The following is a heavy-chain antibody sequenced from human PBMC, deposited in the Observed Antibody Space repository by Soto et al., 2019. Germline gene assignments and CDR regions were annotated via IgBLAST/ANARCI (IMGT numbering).Heavy chain of an antibody. V-gene: IGHV1-69*13. Sequence: GASLKVSCKASGGTFSSDSISWVRQAPGQGLEWMGGIIPVLGAPDYAQKFQGRVTITADESTSTGYMELSSLKPEDTAVYYCAHAAFHYGSGGTWGQGTLVTVSS. CDR1: GGTFSSDS. CDR3: AHAAFHYGSGGT. CDR2: IIPVLGAP. J-gene: IGHJ5*02. D-gene: IGHD3-10*01.